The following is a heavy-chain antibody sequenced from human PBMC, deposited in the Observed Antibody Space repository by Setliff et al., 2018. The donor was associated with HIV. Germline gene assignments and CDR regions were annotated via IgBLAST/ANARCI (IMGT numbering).Heavy chain of an antibody. V-gene: IGHV1-69*13. CDR2: IMPIFGTA. D-gene: IGHD1-26*01. J-gene: IGHJ5*02. CDR3: ARGVDGRGNWLDP. CDR1: GGTFSSYP. Sequence: SVKVSCKASGGTFSSYPITWVRQAPGQGLEWMGGIMPIFGTANYAQKFQGRVTIIADASTNTVNMELSSLRSEDTAVYYCARGVDGRGNWLDPWGQGTLVTVSS.